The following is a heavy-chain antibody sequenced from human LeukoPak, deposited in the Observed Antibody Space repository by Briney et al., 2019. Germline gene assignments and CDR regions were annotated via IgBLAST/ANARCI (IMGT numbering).Heavy chain of an antibody. Sequence: PSETLSLTCSVSGGSISSSSYYWGWIRQPPGKGLEWIESIHYTGSTHYNPSLKSRGTISVDTSKNQFSLKLTSVTAADTAVYYCARRDGNSWYYFDYWGQGTLVTVSS. CDR1: GGSISSSSYY. J-gene: IGHJ4*02. V-gene: IGHV4-39*01. CDR2: IHYTGST. D-gene: IGHD6-13*01. CDR3: ARRDGNSWYYFDY.